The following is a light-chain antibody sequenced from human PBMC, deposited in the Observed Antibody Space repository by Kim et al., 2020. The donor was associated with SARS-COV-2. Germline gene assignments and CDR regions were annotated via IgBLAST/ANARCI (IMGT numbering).Light chain of an antibody. CDR1: NIGSEN. CDR3: QVWDRSSHQVL. Sequence: SYELTQPPSVSVAPGKTATITCGGNNIGSENVHWYQQQPGQAPVLVIHYDDGRPSGIPDRFSGSKSGNTATLTISRVEAGDEADYYCQVWDRSSHQVLFGGGTQLTVL. V-gene: IGLV3-21*04. J-gene: IGLJ2*01. CDR2: YDD.